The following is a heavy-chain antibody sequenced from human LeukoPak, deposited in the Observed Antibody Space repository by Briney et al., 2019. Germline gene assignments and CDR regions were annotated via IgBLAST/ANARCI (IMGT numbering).Heavy chain of an antibody. CDR2: INPNSGGT. CDR3: ARVSLFFGVVSFDY. Sequence: AASVKVSCKASGYTFTGYYMHWVRQAPGQGLGWMGWINPNSGGTNYAQKFQGRVTMTRDTSISTAYMELSRLRSDDTAVYYCARVSLFFGVVSFDYWGQGTLVTVSS. J-gene: IGHJ4*02. D-gene: IGHD3-3*01. CDR1: GYTFTGYY. V-gene: IGHV1-2*02.